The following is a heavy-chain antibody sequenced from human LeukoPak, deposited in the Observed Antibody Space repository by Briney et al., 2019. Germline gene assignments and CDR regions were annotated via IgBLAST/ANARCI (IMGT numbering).Heavy chain of an antibody. D-gene: IGHD3-10*01. J-gene: IGHJ4*02. CDR1: GDSISSSY. CDR3: AGYGSGSYYRAFDF. Sequence: SETLSLTCTVSGDSISSSYWSWIRQPPGKGLEWIGYVYYTGSSYCNPSLKSRATTSIDMSKNQFSLKLTSMTAADTAVYYCAGYGSGSYYRAFDFWGQGILVTVSS. V-gene: IGHV4-59*01. CDR2: VYYTGSS.